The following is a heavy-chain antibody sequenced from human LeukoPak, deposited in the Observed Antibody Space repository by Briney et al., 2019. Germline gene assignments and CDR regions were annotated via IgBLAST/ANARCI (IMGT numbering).Heavy chain of an antibody. CDR2: FYAEDGET. D-gene: IGHD3-3*01. CDR1: GYTLTELS. V-gene: IGHV1-24*01. J-gene: IGHJ4*02. Sequence: AXVKVSCKVSGYTLTELSMQWVGQAPGKGGEGMGGFYAEDGETIYAQKLQGRVTMTDDTSTDTAYMELSSLRSEDTAVYYCATDPRGFWCGPNTFGYWGQGTLVTVSS. CDR3: ATDPRGFWCGPNTFGY.